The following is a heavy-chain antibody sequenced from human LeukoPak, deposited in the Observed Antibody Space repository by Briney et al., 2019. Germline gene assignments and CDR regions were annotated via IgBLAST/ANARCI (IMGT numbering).Heavy chain of an antibody. D-gene: IGHD3-10*01. CDR1: GYTFTGYY. V-gene: IGHV1-2*02. J-gene: IGHJ6*02. CDR2: INPNSGGT. CDR3: ARRGGTTGSYGANYYYYYGMDV. Sequence: WASVKVSCKASGYTFTGYYMHWVRQPPGQGLEWMGWINPNSGGTNYALKFQGRVTMTRDTSISTAYMELSRLRSDDTAVYYCARRGGTTGSYGANYYYYYGMDVWGQGTTVTVSS.